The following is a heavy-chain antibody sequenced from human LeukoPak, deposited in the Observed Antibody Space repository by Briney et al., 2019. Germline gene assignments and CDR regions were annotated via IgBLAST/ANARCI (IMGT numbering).Heavy chain of an antibody. CDR1: GASISGTDW. J-gene: IGHJ4*02. CDR3: ARVVGNTNFDS. V-gene: IGHV4-4*02. D-gene: IGHD2-21*01. CDR2: IYHTGST. Sequence: SSETLSLTCAVSGASISGTDWWSWVRQPPGKGLEWIGEIYHTGSTNYNPSLESRVTISVDKSKSHFSLKVTSVTAADTAIYYCARVVGNTNFDSWGQGALVTVSS.